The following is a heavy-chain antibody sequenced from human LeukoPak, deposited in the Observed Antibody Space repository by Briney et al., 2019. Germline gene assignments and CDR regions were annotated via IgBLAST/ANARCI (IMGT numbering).Heavy chain of an antibody. J-gene: IGHJ4*02. Sequence: SETLSLTCAVYIDSFTNYYWNWIRQPPGKGLEWIGEINHSGSTNYNPSLKSRVTISVDTSKNQFSLKLSSVTAADTAVYYCAAENYYGSGSYYRGGYWGQGTLVTVSS. D-gene: IGHD3-10*01. CDR3: AAENYYGSGSYYRGGY. CDR1: IDSFTNYY. V-gene: IGHV4-34*01. CDR2: INHSGST.